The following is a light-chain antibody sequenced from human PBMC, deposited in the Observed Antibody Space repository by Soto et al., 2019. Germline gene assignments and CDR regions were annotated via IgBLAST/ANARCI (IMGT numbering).Light chain of an antibody. J-gene: IGLJ1*01. Sequence: QSVLTQPASVSGSPGQSVTISCTGTSSDVGGYNFVSWYQQLPGKAPKLMIYEVTSRPSGVSNRFSGSKSGNTASLTISGLQPEDEAEYYCRSYTPSRTAVLGTGTKVTV. V-gene: IGLV2-14*03. CDR2: EVT. CDR1: SSDVGGYNF. CDR3: RSYTPSRTAV.